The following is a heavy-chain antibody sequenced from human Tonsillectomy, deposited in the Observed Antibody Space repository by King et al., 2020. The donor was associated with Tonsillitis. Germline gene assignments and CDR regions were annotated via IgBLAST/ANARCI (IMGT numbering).Heavy chain of an antibody. V-gene: IGHV1-69*04. Sequence: QAQLVQSGAEVKKPGSSVKVSCKASGGTFSSYAISWVRQAPGQGLEWMGRIIPILGIANYAQKFQGRVTITADKSTSTAYMELSSLRSEDTAVYYCAGEAYYYDSSGYRPHYYYYGMDVWGQGTTVTVSS. CDR1: GGTFSSYA. J-gene: IGHJ6*02. D-gene: IGHD3-22*01. CDR3: AGEAYYYDSSGYRPHYYYYGMDV. CDR2: IIPILGIA.